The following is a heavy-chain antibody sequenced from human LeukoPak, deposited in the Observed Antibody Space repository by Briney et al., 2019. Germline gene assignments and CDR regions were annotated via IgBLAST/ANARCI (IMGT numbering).Heavy chain of an antibody. Sequence: ASVKVSCKVSGYTLTELSMHWVRQAPGKGLEWMGGFDPEDGETIYAQKFQGRVTMTEDTSTDTAYMELSSLRSEDTAVYYCARAIPRQSGGGYSYQYFDYWGQGTLVTVSS. CDR2: FDPEDGET. CDR1: GYTLTELS. J-gene: IGHJ4*02. V-gene: IGHV1-24*01. CDR3: ARAIPRQSGGGYSYQYFDY. D-gene: IGHD5-18*01.